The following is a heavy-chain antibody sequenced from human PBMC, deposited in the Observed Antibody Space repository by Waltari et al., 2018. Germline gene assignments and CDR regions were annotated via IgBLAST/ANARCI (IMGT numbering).Heavy chain of an antibody. J-gene: IGHJ4*02. D-gene: IGHD2-21*01. CDR1: GFTVSRNL. Sequence: EVQLVESGGGLVQPGGSLRISCPAPGFTVSRNLMTWVRRAPGTGLEYVSVIYSGGDTYYADSVKDRFTVSRDSSKNTLYLQMNSLTAGDTAVYYCAGRLNSFHYFDYWGQGTLVTVSS. V-gene: IGHV3-66*01. CDR3: AGRLNSFHYFDY. CDR2: IYSGGDT.